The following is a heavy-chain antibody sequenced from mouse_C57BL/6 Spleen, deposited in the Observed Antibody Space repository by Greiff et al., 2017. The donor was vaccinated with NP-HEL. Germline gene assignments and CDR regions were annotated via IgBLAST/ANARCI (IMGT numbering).Heavy chain of an antibody. V-gene: IGHV1-80*01. CDR2: IYPGDGDT. CDR3: AREDPPTLYFDV. J-gene: IGHJ1*03. CDR1: GYAFSSYW. Sequence: QVQLKESGAELVKPGASVKISCKASGYAFSSYWMNWVKQRPGKGLEWIGQIYPGDGDTNYNGKFKGKATLTADKSSSTAYMQLSSLTSEDSAVYFCAREDPPTLYFDVWGTGTTVTVSS. D-gene: IGHD2-10*01.